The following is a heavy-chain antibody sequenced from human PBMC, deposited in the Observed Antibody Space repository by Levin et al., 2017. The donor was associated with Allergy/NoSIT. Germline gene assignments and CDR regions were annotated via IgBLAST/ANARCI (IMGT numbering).Heavy chain of an antibody. Sequence: LSLTCATSGFTFSSYAMHWVRQAPGKGLEWVAVISYDGSNKYYADSVKGRFTISRDNSKNTLYLQMNSLRAEDTAVYYCARVGVGATGGDYWGQGTLVTVSS. CDR2: ISYDGSNK. CDR1: GFTFSSYA. V-gene: IGHV3-30-3*01. CDR3: ARVGVGATGGDY. D-gene: IGHD1-26*01. J-gene: IGHJ4*02.